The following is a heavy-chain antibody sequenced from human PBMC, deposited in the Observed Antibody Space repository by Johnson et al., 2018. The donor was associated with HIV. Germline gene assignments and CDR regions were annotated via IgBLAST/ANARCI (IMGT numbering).Heavy chain of an antibody. CDR3: ARAYYTFWSGYDAFDI. V-gene: IGHV3-30*19. Sequence: QVQLVESGGGVVQPGRSLRLSCAASGFTFSYYGIHWIRQAPGEGLAWVALISDDGSSRYYADSVKGRFTISRDNSKNSLYLQMNSLRAEDTAVYYCARAYYTFWSGYDAFDIWGQGTMVTVSS. CDR1: GFTFSYYG. CDR2: ISDDGSSR. J-gene: IGHJ3*02. D-gene: IGHD3-3*01.